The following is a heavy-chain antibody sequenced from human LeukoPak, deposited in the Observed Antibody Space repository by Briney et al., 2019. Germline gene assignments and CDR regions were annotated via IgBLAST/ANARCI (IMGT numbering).Heavy chain of an antibody. CDR2: ISGSASST. Sequence: GGSLRLSCAASGFTFSSYAMSWVRQTPGRGLEWVSAISGSASSTYYADSVKGRFTISRDNSQNTVYLQMNSLRVEDTAVYYCAKGRASIVAAGIGYFEYWGQGTLVTVSS. V-gene: IGHV3-23*01. D-gene: IGHD6-13*01. J-gene: IGHJ4*02. CDR1: GFTFSSYA. CDR3: AKGRASIVAAGIGYFEY.